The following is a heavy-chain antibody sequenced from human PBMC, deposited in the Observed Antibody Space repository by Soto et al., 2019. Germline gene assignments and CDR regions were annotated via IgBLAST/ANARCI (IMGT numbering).Heavy chain of an antibody. CDR1: GYSFTSYW. D-gene: IGHD2-2*01. J-gene: IGHJ3*02. Sequence: PGESLKISCKGSGYSFTSYWIGWVRQMPGKGLEWMGIIYPGDSDTRYSPSFQGQVTISADKSISTAYLQWSSLKASDTAMYYCARLGVVVPADHDAFDIWGQGTMVTGSS. CDR2: IYPGDSDT. V-gene: IGHV5-51*01. CDR3: ARLGVVVPADHDAFDI.